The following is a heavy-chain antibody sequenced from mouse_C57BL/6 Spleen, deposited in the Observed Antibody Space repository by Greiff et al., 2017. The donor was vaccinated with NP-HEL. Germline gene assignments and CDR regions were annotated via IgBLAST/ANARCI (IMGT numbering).Heavy chain of an antibody. Sequence: VMLVESGPGLVQPSQSLSITCTVSGFSLTSYGVHWVRQSPGKGLEWLGVIWSGGSTDYNAAFMSRLSISKDNSKSQVFFKMNSLQADDTAIYYCARKGGYYYGSSYAWFAYWGQGTLVTVSA. CDR1: GFSLTSYG. V-gene: IGHV2-2*01. CDR2: IWSGGST. D-gene: IGHD1-1*01. CDR3: ARKGGYYYGSSYAWFAY. J-gene: IGHJ3*01.